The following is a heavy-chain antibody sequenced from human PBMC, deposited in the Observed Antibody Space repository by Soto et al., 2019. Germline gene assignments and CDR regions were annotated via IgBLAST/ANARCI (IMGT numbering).Heavy chain of an antibody. Sequence: SETLSLTCTVSGDSISSYYWSWIRQPPGKGLEWIGYIYYSGSTNYNPSLKSRVTISVDTSKNQFSLKLSSVTAADTAVYYCARVLPGLEMADAFDIWGQGTMVTVSS. V-gene: IGHV4-59*01. CDR1: GDSISSYY. J-gene: IGHJ3*02. CDR3: ARVLPGLEMADAFDI. CDR2: IYYSGST.